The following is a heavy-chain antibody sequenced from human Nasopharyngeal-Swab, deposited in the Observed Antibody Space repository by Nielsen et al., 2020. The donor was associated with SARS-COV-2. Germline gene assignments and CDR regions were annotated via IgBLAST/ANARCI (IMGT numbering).Heavy chain of an antibody. CDR3: ARQDRFYYYLDV. CDR2: ISPSSGYI. J-gene: IGHJ6*03. Sequence: GESLKISCAGSGFTFGSFGMTRVRQAPGKGLEWVSYISPSSGYIYYAESLKGRFTISRDNGKNSVYLQMNSLRADDTAVYFCARQDRFYYYLDVWGKGTTVTVSS. D-gene: IGHD3-3*01. CDR1: GFTFGSFG. V-gene: IGHV3-21*01.